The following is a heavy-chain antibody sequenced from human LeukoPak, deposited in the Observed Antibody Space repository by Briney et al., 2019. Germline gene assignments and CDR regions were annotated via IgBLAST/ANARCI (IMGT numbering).Heavy chain of an antibody. J-gene: IGHJ4*02. V-gene: IGHV4-4*09. CDR1: DGSISNSY. D-gene: IGHD4-23*01. CDR3: ANSYDGKVVPFDC. Sequence: SETLSLTCTVSDGSISNSYWNWVRQSQGKGLEWLGYIYTSGSTNYNPSLKSRITLSIDTSKNQFSLRLSSVTAADTAVYYCANSYDGKVVPFDCWGQGSLVTVSS. CDR2: IYTSGST.